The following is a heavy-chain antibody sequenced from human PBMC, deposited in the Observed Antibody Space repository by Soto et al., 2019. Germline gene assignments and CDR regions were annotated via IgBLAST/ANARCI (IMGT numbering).Heavy chain of an antibody. CDR1: GFTFSDSA. CDR3: TRRSEYDSGGYYYAYDY. D-gene: IGHD3-22*01. V-gene: IGHV3-73*02. CDR2: IRSKANNFAT. J-gene: IGHJ4*02. Sequence: EVQVVESGGGLVQPGGSLTLSCAASGFTFSDSAMHWVRQASGKGLEWLGRIRSKANNFATAYAASVKGRFTISRDDAKKKVYLQMNRLNSEDTAVYYCTRRSEYDSGGYYYAYDYWGQGTRVTVSS.